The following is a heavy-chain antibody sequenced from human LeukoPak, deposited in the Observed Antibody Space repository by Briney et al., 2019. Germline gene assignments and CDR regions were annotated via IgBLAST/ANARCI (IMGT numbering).Heavy chain of an antibody. CDR2: ISSSSSTI. Sequence: PGGSLRLSCAASGFTFSSYSMNWVRQAPGKGLEWVSYISSSSSTIYYADSVKGRFTISRDSAKNSLYLQMNSLRAEDTAVYYCARDSPLYYYDSSGPGAFDIWGQGTMVTVSS. D-gene: IGHD3-22*01. V-gene: IGHV3-48*04. CDR1: GFTFSSYS. J-gene: IGHJ3*02. CDR3: ARDSPLYYYDSSGPGAFDI.